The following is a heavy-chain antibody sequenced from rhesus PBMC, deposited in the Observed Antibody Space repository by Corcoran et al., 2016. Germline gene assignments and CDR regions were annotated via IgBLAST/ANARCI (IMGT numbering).Heavy chain of an antibody. CDR2: IYGGSGNT. D-gene: IGHD1-7*02. CDR1: CGSVSSTY. CDR3: ARYKPITGTTFFDY. V-gene: IGHV4-160*01. J-gene: IGHJ4*01. Sequence: QVQLQESGPGLVKPPETLSLTCAVSCGSVSSTYRSWIRQSPGKGLEWIGSIYGGSGNTNYNPSLKSRATISTDTSKNQFSLKLRSVTAADTAVYFCARYKPITGTTFFDYWGQGVLVTVSS.